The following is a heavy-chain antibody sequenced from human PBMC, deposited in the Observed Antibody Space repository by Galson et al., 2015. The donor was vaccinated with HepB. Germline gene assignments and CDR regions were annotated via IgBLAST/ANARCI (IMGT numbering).Heavy chain of an antibody. Sequence: SLRLSCAASGFTVSSNYMSWVRQAPGKGLEWVAVISYDGSNKYYADSVKGRFTISRDNSKNTLYLQMNSLRAEDTAVYYCARELENDAFDIWGQGTMVTVSS. CDR2: ISYDGSNK. V-gene: IGHV3-30-3*01. CDR3: ARELENDAFDI. D-gene: IGHD1-1*01. CDR1: GFTVSSNY. J-gene: IGHJ3*02.